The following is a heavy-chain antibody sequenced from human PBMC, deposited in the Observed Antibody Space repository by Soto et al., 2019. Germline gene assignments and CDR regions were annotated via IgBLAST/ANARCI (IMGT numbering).Heavy chain of an antibody. CDR3: ARAKLVPFGY. Sequence: QVQMVESGGGVVQPGRSLRLSCAASGFTFSSYGMHLVRQAPGKGLKWVAVIWYDGSNKYYADSVKGRVTISRDNSKKTMYLQMKSHRVEGTGVYYCARAKLVPFGYWGHGTLVTVAA. V-gene: IGHV3-33*01. J-gene: IGHJ4*01. D-gene: IGHD6-13*01. CDR2: IWYDGSNK. CDR1: GFTFSSYG.